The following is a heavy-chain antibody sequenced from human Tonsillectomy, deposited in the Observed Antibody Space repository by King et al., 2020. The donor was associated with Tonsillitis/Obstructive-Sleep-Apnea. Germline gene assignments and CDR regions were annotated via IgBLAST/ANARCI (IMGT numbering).Heavy chain of an antibody. CDR1: GFTFSSYS. V-gene: IGHV3-48*02. Sequence: VQLVESGGGLVQPGGSLRLSCAASGFTFSSYSMNWVRQAPGKGLEWVSYISSSSSTIYYADSVKGRFAISRDNAKNSLYLQMNSLRDEDTAVYYCARSLQKYNWFDPWGQGTLVTVSS. J-gene: IGHJ5*02. CDR2: ISSSSSTI. D-gene: IGHD4-11*01. CDR3: ARSLQKYNWFDP.